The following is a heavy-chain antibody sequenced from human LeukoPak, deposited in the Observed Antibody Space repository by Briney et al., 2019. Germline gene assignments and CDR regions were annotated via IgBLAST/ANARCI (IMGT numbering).Heavy chain of an antibody. D-gene: IGHD3-16*01. J-gene: IGHJ4*02. CDR3: ARGWGYYFDY. CDR2: VSSSGGST. CDR1: GFTFSSYA. V-gene: IGHV3-23*01. Sequence: GGSLRLSCAASGFTFSSYAMSWVRQAPGKGLEWVSAVSSSGGSTNYADYVKGQFTISRDNAKNSLYLQMNSLRAEDTAVYYCARGWGYYFDYWGQGTLVTVSS.